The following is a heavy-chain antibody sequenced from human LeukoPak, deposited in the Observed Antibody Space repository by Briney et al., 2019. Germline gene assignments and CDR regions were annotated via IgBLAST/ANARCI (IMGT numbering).Heavy chain of an antibody. J-gene: IGHJ4*02. CDR1: GYTFTVYY. CDR3: ARGDSSSWYYFDY. V-gene: IGHV1-2*02. D-gene: IGHD6-13*01. CDR2: INPNSGGT. Sequence: GASVKVSCKASGYTFTVYYMHWVRQAPGQGLEWMGWINPNSGGTNYAQKFQGRVTMTRDTSISTAYMELSRLRSDDTAVYYCARGDSSSWYYFDYWGQGALVTVSS.